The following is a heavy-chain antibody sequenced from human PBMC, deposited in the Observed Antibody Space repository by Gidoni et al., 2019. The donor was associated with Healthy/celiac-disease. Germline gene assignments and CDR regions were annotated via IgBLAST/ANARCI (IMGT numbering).Heavy chain of an antibody. CDR1: GFTVSSNY. Sequence: EVQLVESGGGLVQPGGSLRLSCAASGFTVSSNYTRCVRQAPGKGLEWVSVIYGGGSTYYADSVKGRFTISRDNSKNTLYLQMNSLRAEDTAVYYCARDGDRDGYNYDYYYYGMDVWGQGTTVTVSS. CDR3: ARDGDRDGYNYDYYYYGMDV. J-gene: IGHJ6*02. V-gene: IGHV3-66*02. CDR2: IYGGGST. D-gene: IGHD5-12*01.